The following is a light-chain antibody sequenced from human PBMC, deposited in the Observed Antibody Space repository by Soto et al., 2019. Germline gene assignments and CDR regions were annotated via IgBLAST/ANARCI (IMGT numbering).Light chain of an antibody. CDR2: NND. CDR1: TSNIGSNT. V-gene: IGLV1-44*01. CDR3: AAWDDNLNGPV. Sequence: QSVLTQPPSASGAPGQSVIISCSGSTSNIGSNTVNWYQQVPGTAPKLLIHNNDQRPSGVPDRFSASKSGTSASLAISGLQSEAEADYYCAAWDDNLNGPVFGGGTQLTVL. J-gene: IGLJ2*01.